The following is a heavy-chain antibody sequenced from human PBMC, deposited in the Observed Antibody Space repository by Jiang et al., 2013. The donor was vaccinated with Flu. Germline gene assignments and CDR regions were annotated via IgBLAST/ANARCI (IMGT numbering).Heavy chain of an antibody. Sequence: VQLLESGGGLVQPGGSLRLSCSASGFTFSSYAMCWVRQAPGKGLQYFSAISSNGGSTYYADSVKGRSTISRDNSKNTLYPQMSSLRVEDTAVYYCVKGVSGWNEYYFDYWGQGTLVTVSS. CDR1: GFTFSSYA. V-gene: IGHV3-64D*08. CDR2: ISSNGGST. J-gene: IGHJ4*02. CDR3: VKGVSGWNEYYFDY. D-gene: IGHD1-1*01.